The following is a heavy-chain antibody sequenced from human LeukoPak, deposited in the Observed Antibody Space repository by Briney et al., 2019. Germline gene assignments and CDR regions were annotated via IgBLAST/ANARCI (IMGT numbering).Heavy chain of an antibody. J-gene: IGHJ5*02. Sequence: GGSLRLSCVASGFNFSNHGMHWVRQAPGKGLEWLALISYDGSKKYYGDSVKGRFSISRDNSKNTVFLQMNSLRGADTALFYCAKARGYSYAELATWGQGTLVTVSS. V-gene: IGHV3-30*18. D-gene: IGHD5-18*01. CDR1: GFNFSNHG. CDR2: ISYDGSKK. CDR3: AKARGYSYAELAT.